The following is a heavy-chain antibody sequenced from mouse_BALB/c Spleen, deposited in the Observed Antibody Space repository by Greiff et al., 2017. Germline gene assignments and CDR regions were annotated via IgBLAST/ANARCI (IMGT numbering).Heavy chain of an antibody. CDR2: INPGSGGT. CDR3: ARSGDGYWAWFAY. Sequence: VQLQQSGAELVRPGTSVKVSCKASGYAFTNYLIEWVKQRPGQGLEWIGVINPGSGGTNYNEKFKGKATLTADKSSSTAYMQLSSLTSDDSAVYFCARSGDGYWAWFAYWGQGTLVTVSA. J-gene: IGHJ3*01. V-gene: IGHV1-54*01. CDR1: GYAFTNYL. D-gene: IGHD2-3*01.